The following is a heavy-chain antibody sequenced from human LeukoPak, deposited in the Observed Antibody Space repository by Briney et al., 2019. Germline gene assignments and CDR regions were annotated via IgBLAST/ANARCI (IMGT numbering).Heavy chain of an antibody. Sequence: SVKVSCTTSGATFGSYTITWVRQAPGQGLEWMGRIIPIVNVPNYTQKFQGRLTITADTSTNTPYMELNSLISEDTAVYFCARERTSRPEAWGQGTLIIVSS. CDR3: ARERTSRPEA. V-gene: IGHV1-69*04. D-gene: IGHD1-14*01. CDR1: GATFGSYT. J-gene: IGHJ5*01. CDR2: IIPIVNVP.